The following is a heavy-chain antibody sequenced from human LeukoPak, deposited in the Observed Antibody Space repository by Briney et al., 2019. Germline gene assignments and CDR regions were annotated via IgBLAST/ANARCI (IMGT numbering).Heavy chain of an antibody. CDR3: AGDNSNYKFDY. Sequence: PSETLSLTCTVSGGSLSSSLYYWGWIRQPPGKGLEWIGNVFYRGTTYYNPSLKSRVAISIDMSKNQFSLKLSSVTAADTAVFYCAGDNSNYKFDYWGQGTLVTVSS. V-gene: IGHV4-39*07. CDR1: GGSLSSSLYY. D-gene: IGHD4-11*01. CDR2: VFYRGTT. J-gene: IGHJ4*02.